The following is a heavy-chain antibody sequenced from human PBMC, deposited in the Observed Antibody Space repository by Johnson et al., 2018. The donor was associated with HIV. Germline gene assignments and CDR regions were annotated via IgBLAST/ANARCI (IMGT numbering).Heavy chain of an antibody. J-gene: IGHJ3*02. CDR2: INWNGGST. CDR3: ARGKLPAALRRGDAFDI. Sequence: VQLVESGGGVVQPGRSLRLSCAASGFTFDDYGMSWVRQAPGKGLEWVSGINWNGGSTGYADSVKGRFTISRDTAKNSLYLQMNSLRAEDTALYYCARGKLPAALRRGDAFDIWGQGTMVTVSS. V-gene: IGHV3-20*04. D-gene: IGHD2-2*01. CDR1: GFTFDDYG.